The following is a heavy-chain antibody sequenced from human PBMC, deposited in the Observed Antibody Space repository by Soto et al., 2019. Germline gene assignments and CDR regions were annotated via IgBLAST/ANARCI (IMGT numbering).Heavy chain of an antibody. Sequence: GASVKVSCKASGYPFTYYDINWVRQAPGQGLEWMGWMNPKSGNTGSAQRFQGRLTMTSNTSINTAYMDLTSLTSEDGATYYCARVHTVTTYFDVWGRGTPVTLSS. D-gene: IGHD4-17*01. J-gene: IGHJ2*01. V-gene: IGHV1-8*01. CDR2: MNPKSGNT. CDR1: GYPFTYYD. CDR3: ARVHTVTTYFDV.